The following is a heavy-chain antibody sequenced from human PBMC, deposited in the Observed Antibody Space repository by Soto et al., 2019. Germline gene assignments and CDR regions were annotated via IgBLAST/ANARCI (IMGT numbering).Heavy chain of an antibody. Sequence: PVGSLRLSCAASGFTFSSYGMHWVRQAPGKGLEWVAVISYDGSNKYYADSVKGRFTISRDNSKNTLYLQMNSLRAEDTAVYYCAKYSFAAAGTYYYYGMDVWGQGTTVTVSS. J-gene: IGHJ6*02. D-gene: IGHD6-13*01. CDR3: AKYSFAAAGTYYYYGMDV. CDR2: ISYDGSNK. CDR1: GFTFSSYG. V-gene: IGHV3-30*18.